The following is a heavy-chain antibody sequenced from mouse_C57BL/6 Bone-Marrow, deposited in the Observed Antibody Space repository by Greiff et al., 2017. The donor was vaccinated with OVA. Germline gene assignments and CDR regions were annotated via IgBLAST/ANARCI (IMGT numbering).Heavy chain of an antibody. CDR1: GFPFSSYA. J-gene: IGHJ2*01. Sequence: DVMLVESGGGLVKPGGSLKLSCAASGFPFSSYAMSWVRQTPEKRLEWVATISDGGSYTYYPDNVKGRFTISRDNAKNNLYLQMSHLKSEDTAMYYCARGDTTGPHYWGQGATLTVSS. V-gene: IGHV5-4*03. CDR3: ARGDTTGPHY. D-gene: IGHD1-1*01. CDR2: ISDGGSYT.